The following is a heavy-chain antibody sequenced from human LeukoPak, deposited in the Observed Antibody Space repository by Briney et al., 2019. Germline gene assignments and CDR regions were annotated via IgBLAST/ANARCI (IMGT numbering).Heavy chain of an antibody. CDR2: LYTGGET. D-gene: IGHD5-18*01. Sequence: GGSLRHSCAASGFTVSNNYMIWVRQAPGKGLEWVSLLYTGGETNYADSVKGRFTISRDTSKNTVSLHMSSLRAEDTAVYYCARGFAPAYNFGVFDYWGQGAPLTVSS. CDR3: ARGFAPAYNFGVFDY. CDR1: GFTVSNNY. V-gene: IGHV3-53*01. J-gene: IGHJ4*02.